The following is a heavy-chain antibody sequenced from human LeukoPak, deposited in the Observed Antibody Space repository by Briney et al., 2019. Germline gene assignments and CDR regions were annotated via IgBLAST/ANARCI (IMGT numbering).Heavy chain of an antibody. CDR1: GFTFTNYW. Sequence: GGSLRLSCAASGFTFTNYWMTWVRQAPGKGLEWVANIGQDRGEKYYVYSVKGRCTISRDNTKDSLYLQMNGLGAEETGVYYCARLRGGNYWGRGTLVTVSS. CDR2: IGQDRGEK. J-gene: IGHJ4*02. V-gene: IGHV3-7*01. CDR3: ARLRGGNY. D-gene: IGHD3-10*01.